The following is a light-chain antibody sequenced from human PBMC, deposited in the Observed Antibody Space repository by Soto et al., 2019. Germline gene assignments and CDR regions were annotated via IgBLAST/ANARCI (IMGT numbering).Light chain of an antibody. J-gene: IGKJ1*01. CDR2: GVF. CDR3: QHYGYPQWT. CDR1: QSGSSSC. V-gene: IGKV3-20*01. Sequence: EIVFTQSPATLSLSRGERATVSCRASQSGSSSCLAWYQQRPGQPPRLLIYGVFTRADDIPDRFSGSGSGTDFTLTISSLQPEDFAVYYCQHYGYPQWTFGQGTKVDI.